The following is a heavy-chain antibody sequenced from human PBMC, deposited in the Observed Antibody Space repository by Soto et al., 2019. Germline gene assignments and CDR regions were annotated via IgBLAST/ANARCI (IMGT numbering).Heavy chain of an antibody. Sequence: WGSLRVSWGALGLTFISYSINWVRQAPGKGLEWVSSISSSSSYIYYADSVKGRFTISRDNAKNSLYLQMNSLRAEDTAVYYCARGVYSSSWYYFDYWGQGTLVTVSS. CDR1: GLTFISYS. D-gene: IGHD6-13*01. V-gene: IGHV3-21*01. J-gene: IGHJ4*02. CDR3: ARGVYSSSWYYFDY. CDR2: ISSSSSYI.